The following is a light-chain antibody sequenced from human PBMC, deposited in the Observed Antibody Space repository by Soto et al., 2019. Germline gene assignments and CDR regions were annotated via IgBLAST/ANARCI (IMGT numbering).Light chain of an antibody. V-gene: IGLV1-40*01. CDR3: QSFDSSLSVV. CDR2: GNN. Sequence: QSVLTQPPSVSGAPGQRVTISCTGSSSNIGAGYDVHWYQHLPGTAPKLLIYGNNNRPSGVPDRFSGSKSGTSASLAITGLQADEDTHYYCQSFDSSLSVVFGGGTKLTVL. J-gene: IGLJ2*01. CDR1: SSNIGAGYD.